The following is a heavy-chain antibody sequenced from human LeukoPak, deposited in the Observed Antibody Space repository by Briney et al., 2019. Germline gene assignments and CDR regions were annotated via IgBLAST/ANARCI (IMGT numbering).Heavy chain of an antibody. V-gene: IGHV4-34*01. J-gene: IGHJ4*02. D-gene: IGHD1-7*01. Sequence: SETLSLTCAVYGGSFSGYYWSWIRQPPGQGLEWIGEINHSGSTNYNPTLKSRVTISVDTSKNQCSLKLSSVTAADTAVYYCASELGGLDYWGQGTLVTVSS. CDR3: ASELGGLDY. CDR1: GGSFSGYY. CDR2: INHSGST.